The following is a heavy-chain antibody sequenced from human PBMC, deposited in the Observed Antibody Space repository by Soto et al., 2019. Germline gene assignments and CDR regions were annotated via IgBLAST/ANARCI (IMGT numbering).Heavy chain of an antibody. D-gene: IGHD3-22*01. V-gene: IGHV3-23*01. CDR3: AKSHYYDSSGSFDY. CDR1: GFTFSSYA. Sequence: GGSLRLSCAASGFTFSSYAMSWVRQAPGKGLEWVSAISGSGGSTYYADSVKGRFTISRDSSKNTLYLQMNSLRAEDTAVYYCAKSHYYDSSGSFDYWGQGTLVTVSS. CDR2: ISGSGGST. J-gene: IGHJ4*02.